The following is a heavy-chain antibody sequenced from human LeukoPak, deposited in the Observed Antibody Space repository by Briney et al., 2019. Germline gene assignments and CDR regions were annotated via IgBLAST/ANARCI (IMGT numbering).Heavy chain of an antibody. V-gene: IGHV3-23*01. CDR1: GXTFRSHA. CDR2: ITSISNT. CDR3: AHRTAFDS. D-gene: IGHD1-14*01. J-gene: IGHJ4*02. Sequence: GGSLRLSCAASGXTFRSHAMSWVRQAPGKGLEWVSTITSISNTYYPDSVKGRFTISRDNSRDTLYLQMNTLRAEDTAIYYCAHRTAFDSWGQGTQVTVSS.